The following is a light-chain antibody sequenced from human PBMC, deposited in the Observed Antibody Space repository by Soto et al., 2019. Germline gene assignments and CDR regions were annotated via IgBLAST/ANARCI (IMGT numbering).Light chain of an antibody. V-gene: IGKV3-11*01. J-gene: IGKJ4*01. Sequence: EIVLTQSPATLSLSPGERATLSCRASQNVSSYLAWYQQKPGQAPRLLIYDASNRATGIPARFSGSGSVTDFTLTISSLEPEDFAVYYCQQHSNWPLTFGGGTKVEIK. CDR2: DAS. CDR1: QNVSSY. CDR3: QQHSNWPLT.